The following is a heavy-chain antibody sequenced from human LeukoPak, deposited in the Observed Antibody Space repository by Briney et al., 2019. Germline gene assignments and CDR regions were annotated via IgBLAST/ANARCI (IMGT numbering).Heavy chain of an antibody. CDR2: IYSGGTT. J-gene: IGHJ4*02. D-gene: IGHD6-13*01. CDR1: GFTVSSIY. V-gene: IGHV3-53*01. CDR3: ARASTIGAAGLFDF. Sequence: GGSLRPSCAASGFTVSSIYMNWVRQAPGKGLEWVSVIYSGGTTYYVDSVKGRFTISRDNSKNTLYLQMNRLRAEDTAVYYCARASTIGAAGLFDFWGQGTLVTVSS.